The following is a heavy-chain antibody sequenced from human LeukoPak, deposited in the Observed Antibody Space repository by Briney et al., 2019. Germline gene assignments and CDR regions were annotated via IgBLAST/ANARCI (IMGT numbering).Heavy chain of an antibody. CDR3: AKGGIAAAGFDP. CDR2: ISTSGGDT. J-gene: IGHJ5*02. V-gene: IGHV3-23*01. D-gene: IGHD6-13*01. CDR1: GFTFTSYA. Sequence: PGGSLRLSCAASGFTFTSYAMAWVRQAPGKGLEWVSSISTSGGDTLYADSVKGRFTISRDNSKNTLYLQMNSLRAGDTAVYYCAKGGIAAAGFDPWGQGTLVTVSS.